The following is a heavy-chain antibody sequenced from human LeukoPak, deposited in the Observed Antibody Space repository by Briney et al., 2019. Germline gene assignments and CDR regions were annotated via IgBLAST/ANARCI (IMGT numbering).Heavy chain of an antibody. V-gene: IGHV4-59*01. CDR1: GGSISGYY. CDR2: MYYGGNT. Sequence: PSETLSLTRTVSGGSISGYYWSWIRQPPGKGLEWIGYMYYGGNTNYNPSLESRVTISVDTSKNQFSLKLSSVTAADTAVYYCARGPTISSGWYYYFHYWGQGTLVTVSS. J-gene: IGHJ4*02. CDR3: ARGPTISSGWYYYFHY. D-gene: IGHD6-19*01.